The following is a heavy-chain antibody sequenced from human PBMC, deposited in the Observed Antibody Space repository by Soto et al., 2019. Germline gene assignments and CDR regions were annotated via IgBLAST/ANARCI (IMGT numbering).Heavy chain of an antibody. CDR3: AGTGQGSSNYYGAGSYRGN. V-gene: IGHV4-59*01. D-gene: IGHD3-10*01. CDR2: IYYSWST. Sequence: QVQLQESGPGLVKPSETLSLTCTVSGGSISSYYWSWIRQPPGTGLEWIGYIYYSWSTNYNPSLKSRVTISVDTSKNQCSLKMSSVTAADTAVYYCAGTGQGSSNYYGAGSYRGNWGQVTLVTVAS. J-gene: IGHJ4*02. CDR1: GGSISSYY.